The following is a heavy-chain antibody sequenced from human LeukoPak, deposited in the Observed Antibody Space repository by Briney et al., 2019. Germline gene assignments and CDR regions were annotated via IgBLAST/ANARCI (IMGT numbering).Heavy chain of an antibody. D-gene: IGHD5-12*01. J-gene: IGHJ4*02. CDR1: GYTFTGYY. Sequence: GASVKVSCKASGYTFTGYYMHWVRQAPGQGLEWMGWINPNSGGTNYAQKFQGRVTMTRDTSISTAYMELSRLRSDDTAVYYCARLLLVATSYFDYWGQGTLVTVSS. CDR3: ARLLLVATSYFDY. CDR2: INPNSGGT. V-gene: IGHV1-2*02.